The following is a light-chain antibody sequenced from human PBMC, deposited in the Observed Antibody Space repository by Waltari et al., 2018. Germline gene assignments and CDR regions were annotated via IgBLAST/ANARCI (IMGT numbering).Light chain of an antibody. V-gene: IGKV3-11*01. CDR1: QSVSRN. Sequence: EIVLTQSLATLSLSPGERATLSCRASQSVSRNLAWYQQKPGQPPRLFIYDASTRATGVPARFSGSGSGTDFTLTISSLEPEDFAVYFCQQRSNWPPTFGPGTKVD. J-gene: IGKJ3*01. CDR3: QQRSNWPPT. CDR2: DAS.